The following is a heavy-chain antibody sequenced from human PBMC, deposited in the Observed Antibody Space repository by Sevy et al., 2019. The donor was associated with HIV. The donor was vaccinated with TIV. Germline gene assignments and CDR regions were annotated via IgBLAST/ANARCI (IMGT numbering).Heavy chain of an antibody. CDR3: ARAGGSTDWGMDV. V-gene: IGHV4-59*01. CDR2: IYDSETT. Sequence: SETLSLTCTVSGGSISSFYWSWIRQPPGKGLEYIGYIYDSETTNYNPYLKSRVTISVDTSKNQFSLKLSSVTAADTAVYYCARAGGSTDWGMDVWGQGTTVTVSS. J-gene: IGHJ6*02. CDR1: GGSISSFY. D-gene: IGHD6-19*01.